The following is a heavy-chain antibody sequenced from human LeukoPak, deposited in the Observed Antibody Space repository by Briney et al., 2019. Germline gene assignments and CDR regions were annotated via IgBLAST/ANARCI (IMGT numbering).Heavy chain of an antibody. D-gene: IGHD1-26*01. CDR1: GGSFSDYY. V-gene: IGHV4-34*01. CDR2: INHSGST. Sequence: SETLSLTCAVYGGSFSDYYWNWIRQPPGKGLEWIGEINHSGSTNYNPSLKSRVTISVDTSRNQFSLKLSSVTAADTAVYYCARLQDGSYTYWGQGTLVTVSS. J-gene: IGHJ4*02. CDR3: ARLQDGSYTY.